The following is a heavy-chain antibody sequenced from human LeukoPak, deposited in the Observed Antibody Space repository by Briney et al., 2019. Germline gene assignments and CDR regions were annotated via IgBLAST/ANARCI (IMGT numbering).Heavy chain of an antibody. CDR2: INPNSGGT. D-gene: IGHD2-2*01. J-gene: IGHJ5*02. Sequence: ASVKVSCKTSGYTFTGYYMHWVRQAPGQGLEWVGWINPNSGGTNYAQKFQGRVSMTRDTSISTAYMELSRLRSDDTAVYYCARGGVLGYCSSTSCQNWFDPWGQGTLVTVSS. V-gene: IGHV1-2*02. CDR3: ARGGVLGYCSSTSCQNWFDP. CDR1: GYTFTGYY.